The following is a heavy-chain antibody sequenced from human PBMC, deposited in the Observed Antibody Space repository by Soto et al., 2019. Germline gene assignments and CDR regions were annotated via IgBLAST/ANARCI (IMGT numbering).Heavy chain of an antibody. V-gene: IGHV3-33*08. CDR1: GFTFNTYG. CDR3: ARADCTGAYCYSWPFNYGVDV. Sequence: GGSLRLSCTTSGFTFNTYGMHWVRQAPGKGLEWVAIIWYDGSNKYYADSVKGRFTISRDNSKNTLYLQMNSLRAEDTALYYCARADCTGAYCYSWPFNYGVDVWXQGTTVTVSS. D-gene: IGHD2-15*01. CDR2: IWYDGSNK. J-gene: IGHJ6*02.